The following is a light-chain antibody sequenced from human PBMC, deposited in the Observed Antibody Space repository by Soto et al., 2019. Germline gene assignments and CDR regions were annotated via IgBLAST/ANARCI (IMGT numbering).Light chain of an antibody. CDR1: QSIRSW. Sequence: DIQMTQSPSTLSASVGDRVTITCRASQSIRSWLAWYQQKPGKAPNLLIYDASSLESGVPSRFSGSGSGTEFTLTISSLQADDFATYYCQHYNSSPSTFGQGTKLEIK. J-gene: IGKJ2*01. V-gene: IGKV1-5*01. CDR3: QHYNSSPST. CDR2: DAS.